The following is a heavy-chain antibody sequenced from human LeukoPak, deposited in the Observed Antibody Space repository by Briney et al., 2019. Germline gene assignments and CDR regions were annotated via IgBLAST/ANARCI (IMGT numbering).Heavy chain of an antibody. D-gene: IGHD3-10*01. CDR2: ISSTSSYI. J-gene: IGHJ6*02. CDR1: GFTFSNYN. CDR3: ARALWSGPVYYGMDV. Sequence: GGSLRHSCAASGFTFSNYNFYWVRQAPGKGLEWVSSISSTSSYIYYADSMKGRFTISRDNAKNSLYLQMNSLRAEDTAVYYCARALWSGPVYYGMDVWGQGTTVTVSS. V-gene: IGHV3-21*01.